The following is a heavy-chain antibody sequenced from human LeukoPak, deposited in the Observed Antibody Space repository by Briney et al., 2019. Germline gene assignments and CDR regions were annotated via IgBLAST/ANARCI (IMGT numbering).Heavy chain of an antibody. V-gene: IGHV1-2*02. CDR2: INPNSGGT. CDR1: GYTFTDYY. D-gene: IGHD5-18*01. CDR3: ARAGRGVQLWPASY. Sequence: ASVTVSCKASGYTFTDYYLHWMRQAPGQGLEWMGWINPNSGGTNYAQKFQGRVTMTRDTSISTAYMELSRLRSDDTAVYYCARAGRGVQLWPASYWGQGTLVTVSS. J-gene: IGHJ4*02.